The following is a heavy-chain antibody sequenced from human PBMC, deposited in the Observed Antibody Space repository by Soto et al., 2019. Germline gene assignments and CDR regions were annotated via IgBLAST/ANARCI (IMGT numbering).Heavy chain of an antibody. V-gene: IGHV3-23*01. D-gene: IGHD3-10*01. CDR2: ISGDGYSA. CDR1: GFIFSSNA. J-gene: IGHJ4*03. CDR3: AQRHYYGSGNFALEK. Sequence: EVRLWESGGGLVQPGGSLRLSCGGSGFIFSSNAMSWVRQAPGKGLEWVSSISGDGYSADYADSVKGRFTVSRHNSKSTLYLQMNSLRAEDTAVYYCAQRHYYGSGNFALEKWGQGTLVTVSS.